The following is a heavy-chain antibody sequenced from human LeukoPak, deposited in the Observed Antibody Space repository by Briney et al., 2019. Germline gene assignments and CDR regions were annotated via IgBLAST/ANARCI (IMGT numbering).Heavy chain of an antibody. CDR1: GYTFTSYG. D-gene: IGHD3-16*02. V-gene: IGHV1-18*01. Sequence: ASVKVSCKASGYTFTSYGISWVRQAPGQGLEWMGWISAYNGSTNYAQKLQGRVTMTTDTSTSTAYMELRSLRSDDTAVYYCARAGYDYVWGSYRPYYFDYWGQGTLVTVSS. CDR3: ARAGYDYVWGSYRPYYFDY. J-gene: IGHJ4*02. CDR2: ISAYNGST.